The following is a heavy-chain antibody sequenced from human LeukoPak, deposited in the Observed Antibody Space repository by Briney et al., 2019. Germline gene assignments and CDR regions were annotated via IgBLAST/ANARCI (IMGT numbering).Heavy chain of an antibody. D-gene: IGHD6-19*01. Sequence: GGSLGLSCAASGFTFSSYAMSWVRQAPGKGLEWVSAISGSGGSTYYADSVKGRFTISRDNSKNTLYLQMNSLRAEDTAVYYCAKARSGWYDFDYWGQGTLVTVSS. J-gene: IGHJ4*02. CDR2: ISGSGGST. CDR1: GFTFSSYA. CDR3: AKARSGWYDFDY. V-gene: IGHV3-23*01.